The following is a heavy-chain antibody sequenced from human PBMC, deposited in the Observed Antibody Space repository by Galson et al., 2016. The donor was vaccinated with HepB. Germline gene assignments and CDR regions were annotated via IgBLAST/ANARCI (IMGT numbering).Heavy chain of an antibody. CDR3: ARTATGTFDF. D-gene: IGHD1-1*01. CDR1: GDSISRGDYA. J-gene: IGHJ4*02. V-gene: IGHV4-30-2*01. CDR2: IYLSGST. Sequence: TLSLTCAVSGDSISRGDYAWSWIRQPPGKGLEWIGYIYLSGSTYYSPSLKSRLNISLDRSKNQISLRLSSVTAADTAVYYCARTATGTFDFWGQGTLVTVSS.